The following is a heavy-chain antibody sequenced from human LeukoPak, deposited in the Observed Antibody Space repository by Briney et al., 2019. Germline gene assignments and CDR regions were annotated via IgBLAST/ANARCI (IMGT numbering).Heavy chain of an antibody. CDR1: GFTFSNYA. CDR2: ISDSGGYT. Sequence: GGSLRLSCAASGFTFSNYALSWVRQAPGKGLEWVSAISDSGGYTYYTDSVKGRFTISRDNSRNTLYLQMNILRVEDTALYYCAKGYSTGWYLGYWGQGTLVTVSS. CDR3: AKGYSTGWYLGY. J-gene: IGHJ4*02. D-gene: IGHD6-19*01. V-gene: IGHV3-23*01.